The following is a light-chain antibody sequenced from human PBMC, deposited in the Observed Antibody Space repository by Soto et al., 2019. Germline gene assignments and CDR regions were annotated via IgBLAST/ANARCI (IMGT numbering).Light chain of an antibody. Sequence: DIQLTQSPSFLSASVGDRVTITCRASQGISSYLAWYQQKPGKAPKLLIYAASTLQSGVPSRFSGSGSGTEFTLTISSLQPEDFATYYCQQSYGTPPTFGQGTKVEIK. V-gene: IGKV1-9*01. CDR1: QGISSY. CDR3: QQSYGTPPT. J-gene: IGKJ2*01. CDR2: AAS.